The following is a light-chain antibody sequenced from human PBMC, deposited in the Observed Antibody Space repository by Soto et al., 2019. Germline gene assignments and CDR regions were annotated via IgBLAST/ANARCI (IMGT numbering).Light chain of an antibody. CDR2: EVS. J-gene: IGLJ1*01. V-gene: IGLV2-23*02. Sequence: HSVLTQPASVSVSPGQSITISCTGTSGDVGSYNVVSWYQQHPGKAPKLLIYEVSKRPSGVSDRFSGSKSGNTASLTISGLQAEDEADYHCCSYAGSSSAYVFGTGTKVTVL. CDR3: CSYAGSSSAYV. CDR1: SGDVGSYNV.